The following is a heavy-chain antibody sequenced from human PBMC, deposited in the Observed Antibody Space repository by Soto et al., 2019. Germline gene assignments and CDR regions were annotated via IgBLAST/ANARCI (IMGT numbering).Heavy chain of an antibody. D-gene: IGHD5-12*01. Sequence: SETLSLTCTVSGGSMSSYYWSWIRQPPGKGLEWIGYIYYSGSTNYNPSLKSRVTILVDTSKNQFSLNLSTVTAADTAVYYCARGVATVVTSYFDYWGQGTLVTVSS. CDR2: IYYSGST. J-gene: IGHJ4*02. CDR1: GGSMSSYY. V-gene: IGHV4-59*12. CDR3: ARGVATVVTSYFDY.